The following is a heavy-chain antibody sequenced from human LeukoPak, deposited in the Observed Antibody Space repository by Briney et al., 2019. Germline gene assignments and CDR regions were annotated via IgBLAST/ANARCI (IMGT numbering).Heavy chain of an antibody. D-gene: IGHD4-4*01. CDR1: GFTFSSYA. J-gene: IGHJ4*02. CDR3: AKWNFDYSNYRNFDY. CDR2: ISGSGGST. V-gene: IGHV3-23*01. Sequence: GGSLRLSCAASGFTFSSYAMSWVRQAPGKGLEWVSAISGSGGSTYYADSVKGRFTISRDNSKSTLYLQMNSLRAEDTAVYYCAKWNFDYSNYRNFDYWGQGTLVTVSS.